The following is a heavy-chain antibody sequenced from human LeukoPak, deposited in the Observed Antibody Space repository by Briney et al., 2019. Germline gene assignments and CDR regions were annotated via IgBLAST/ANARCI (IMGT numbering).Heavy chain of an antibody. J-gene: IGHJ6*03. CDR1: GFSLSTRGVG. CDR2: IYWNDDK. Sequence: SGPTLVKPTQTLTLTCTFSGFSLSTRGVGVGWIRQPPGKALEWLALIYWNDDKRYSPSLKSRLTITKDTSKNQVVLTMTNMDPVDTATYYCAHSGGSRSGVLHYYYYMDVWGKGTTVTVSS. D-gene: IGHD2-15*01. V-gene: IGHV2-5*01. CDR3: AHSGGSRSGVLHYYYYMDV.